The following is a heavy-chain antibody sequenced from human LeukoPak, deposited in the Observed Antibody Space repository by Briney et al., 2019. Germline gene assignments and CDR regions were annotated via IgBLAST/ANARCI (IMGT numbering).Heavy chain of an antibody. D-gene: IGHD1-26*01. J-gene: IGHJ4*02. Sequence: GGSLRLSCAASGFTFSSYWMHWVRQAPGKGLVWVSRINSDGSSTSYADSVKVRFTIARYNANNTLYLKINSLRAEDTAVYYCARSYHRGVGATFVYWGQGTLVTVSS. CDR1: GFTFSSYW. CDR3: ARSYHRGVGATFVY. CDR2: INSDGSST. V-gene: IGHV3-74*01.